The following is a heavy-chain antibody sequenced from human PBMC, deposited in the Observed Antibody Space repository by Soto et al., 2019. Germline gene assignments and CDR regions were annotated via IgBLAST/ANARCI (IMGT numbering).Heavy chain of an antibody. D-gene: IGHD3-16*01. CDR1: GGSVSGDKNY. CDR3: ATSPRFAFDF. J-gene: IGHJ3*01. CDR2: SSYSGAT. Sequence: QVQLQESGPGLVKPSETLSLICTVSGGSVSGDKNYWSWIRQSPGKGLEWIGYSSYSGATNYNPSLKSRLNISVDRSKNQFALKLSSVTASDTALYYCATSPRFAFDFWGQGTTVIVSS. V-gene: IGHV4-61*01.